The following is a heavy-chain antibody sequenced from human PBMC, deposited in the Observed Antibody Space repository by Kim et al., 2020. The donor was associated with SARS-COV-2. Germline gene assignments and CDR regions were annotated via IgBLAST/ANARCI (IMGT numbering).Heavy chain of an antibody. V-gene: IGHV4-59*12. CDR3: ARGQEPYYDFWTAYLYWFDP. D-gene: IGHD3-3*01. Sequence: YAWSWIRQPPGKGLEWIGYVYHSGSTSYNPSLKSRVTISVDTSKNQFSLKLSSVTAADTAVYYCARGQEPYYDFWTAYLYWFDPWGQGTLAT. CDR2: VYHSGST. J-gene: IGHJ5*02. CDR1: YA.